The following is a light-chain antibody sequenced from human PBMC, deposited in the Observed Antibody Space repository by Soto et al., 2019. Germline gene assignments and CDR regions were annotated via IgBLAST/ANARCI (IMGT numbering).Light chain of an antibody. Sequence: VLTQSPGTVSLSPGEKATLSCRTSQSVSSNYLAWYQQKPGQAPRLLIYGVFNRATGIPDRFSGSGSGTDFRLTISRLGPEGVAVLLCLHYGGCPRTFGQGTRLQ. CDR3: LHYGGCPRT. CDR1: QSVSSNY. V-gene: IGKV3-20*01. J-gene: IGKJ2*01. CDR2: GVF.